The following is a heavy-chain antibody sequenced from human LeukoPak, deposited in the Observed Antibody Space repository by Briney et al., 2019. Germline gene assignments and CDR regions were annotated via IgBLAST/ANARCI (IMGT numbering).Heavy chain of an antibody. V-gene: IGHV7-4-1*02. CDR3: ARSNNDGDYLGVGFDY. D-gene: IGHD4-17*01. CDR1: GYTFSSYA. CDR2: INTNTGNP. Sequence: ASVKVSCKASGYTFSSYAMNWVRQAPGQGLEWMGWINTNTGNPAYAQGFTGRFVFSLDTSVSTAYLQISSLQAEDTVVYYCARSNNDGDYLGVGFDYWGQGTLVTVSS. J-gene: IGHJ4*02.